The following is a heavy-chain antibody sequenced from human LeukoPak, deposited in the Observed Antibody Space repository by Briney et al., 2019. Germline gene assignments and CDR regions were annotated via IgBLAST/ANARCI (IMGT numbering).Heavy chain of an antibody. CDR2: IHPNDAST. CDR1: GYSFASYW. Sequence: GESLKISCKASGYSFASYWIGWVRQTSGKGLEWMAIIHPNDASTIYSPSFQGQVTISADRSITTAYLQWNTLQASDTAIYYCARHNNWAFDYWDRGTLLTASS. J-gene: IGHJ4*02. V-gene: IGHV5-51*01. CDR3: ARHNNWAFDY. D-gene: IGHD1-20*01.